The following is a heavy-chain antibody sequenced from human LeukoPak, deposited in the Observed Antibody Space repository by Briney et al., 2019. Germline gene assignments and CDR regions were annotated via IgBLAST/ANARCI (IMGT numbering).Heavy chain of an antibody. J-gene: IGHJ5*02. CDR2: ISGGNDNT. Sequence: ASVKVSCKATGYIFTNYAIHWVRQAPGQRLEWMGWISGGNDNTKYSQKFQGRVTITKDTSATMSATTAYMELSSLRSEDTAVYYCARSLIVVVPAAIIIPGFDPWGQGTLVTVSS. V-gene: IGHV1-3*01. CDR3: ARSLIVVVPAAIIIPGFDP. D-gene: IGHD2-2*01. CDR1: GYIFTNYA.